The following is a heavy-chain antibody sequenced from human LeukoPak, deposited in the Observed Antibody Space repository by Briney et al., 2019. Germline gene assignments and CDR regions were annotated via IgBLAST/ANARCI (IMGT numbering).Heavy chain of an antibody. CDR2: ISASGANT. CDR1: GFTFSVYG. V-gene: IGHV3-23*01. D-gene: IGHD4-11*01. Sequence: PGGSLRLSCAASGFTFSVYGMSWVRQAPGKGLEYVSAISASGANTYYADSVKGRFTISRDNSKNTLSLQMNSLRAEDTALYYCAKEVGSRLPFEYWGQGTLVTVS. J-gene: IGHJ4*02. CDR3: AKEVGSRLPFEY.